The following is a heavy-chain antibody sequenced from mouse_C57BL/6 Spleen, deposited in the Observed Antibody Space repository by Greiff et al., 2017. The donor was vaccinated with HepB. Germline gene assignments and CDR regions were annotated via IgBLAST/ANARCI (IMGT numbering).Heavy chain of an antibody. CDR3: AILGRGYVDY. D-gene: IGHD4-1*01. CDR2: ISSGSSTI. Sequence: EVKVVESGGGLVKPGGSLKLSCAASGFTFCDYGMHWVRQAPEKGLEWVAYISSGSSTIYYADTVKGRFTISRDNAKNTLFLQMTSLRSEDTAMYYCAILGRGYVDYWGQGTTLTVST. CDR1: GFTFCDYG. V-gene: IGHV5-17*01. J-gene: IGHJ2*01.